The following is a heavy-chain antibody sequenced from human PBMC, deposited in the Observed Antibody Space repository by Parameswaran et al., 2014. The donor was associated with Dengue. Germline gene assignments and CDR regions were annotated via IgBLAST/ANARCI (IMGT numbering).Heavy chain of an antibody. CDR2: IYHSGST. Sequence: RWIRQPPGKGLEWIGEIYHSGSTNYNPSLKSRVTISVDKSKNQFSLKLSSVTAADTAVYYCAREIGYSSFTRGLFDYWGQGTLVTVSS. CDR3: AREIGYSSFTRGLFDY. D-gene: IGHD6-13*01. J-gene: IGHJ4*02. V-gene: IGHV4-4*02.